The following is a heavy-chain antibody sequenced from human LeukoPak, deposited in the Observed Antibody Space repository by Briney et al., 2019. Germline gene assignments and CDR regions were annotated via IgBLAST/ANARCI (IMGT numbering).Heavy chain of an antibody. D-gene: IGHD3-22*01. CDR3: AKDRGSDSSGYYYVDAFDI. CDR1: GFTFSSYA. CDR2: ISGGGGST. Sequence: GGSLRLSCAASGFTFSSYAMSWVRQAPGKGLEGVSAISGGGGSTYYADSVKGRFTISRDNSKNTLYLQMNSLRAEDTAVYYCAKDRGSDSSGYYYVDAFDIWGQGTMVTVSS. J-gene: IGHJ3*02. V-gene: IGHV3-23*01.